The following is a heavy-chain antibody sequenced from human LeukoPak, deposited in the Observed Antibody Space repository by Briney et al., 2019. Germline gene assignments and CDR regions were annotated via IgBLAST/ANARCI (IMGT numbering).Heavy chain of an antibody. J-gene: IGHJ4*02. Sequence: GGSLRLSCAASGFTFSSYAMSWVRQAPGKGLEWVSAISGSGGSTYYADSVKGRFTISRDNAKNTLYLQMNSLRAEDTAVYYCARGGGYSYGSFDYWGQGTLVTVSS. CDR3: ARGGGYSYGSFDY. CDR1: GFTFSSYA. D-gene: IGHD5-18*01. CDR2: ISGSGGST. V-gene: IGHV3-23*01.